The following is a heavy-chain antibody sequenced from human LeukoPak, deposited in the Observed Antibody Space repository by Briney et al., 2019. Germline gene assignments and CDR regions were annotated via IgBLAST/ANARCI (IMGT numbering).Heavy chain of an antibody. V-gene: IGHV1-8*01. CDR2: MNPNSGNT. CDR1: GYTFTSYD. J-gene: IGHJ5*02. Sequence: ASVKVSCKASGYTFTSYDINWVRQATGQGLEWMGWMNPNSGNTGYAQKFQGRVTMTRNTSISTAYMELSCLRSEGTAVYYCARMTTLNWFDPWGQGTLVTVSS. CDR3: ARMTTLNWFDP. D-gene: IGHD3-16*01.